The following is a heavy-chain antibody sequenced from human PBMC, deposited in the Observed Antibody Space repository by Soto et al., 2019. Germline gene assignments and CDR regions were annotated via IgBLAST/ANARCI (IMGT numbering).Heavy chain of an antibody. CDR1: GFPFHGYA. CDR3: ARDVYIPGAETGWFDP. V-gene: IGHV3-30-3*01. D-gene: IGHD6-13*01. J-gene: IGHJ5*02. CDR2: ISYDGGNK. Sequence: QVQLVESGGGVVQPGRSLRLSCAASGFPFHGYAIHWVRQAPGKGLEWVAVISYDGGNKYYADSVKGRFTISRDNSKNTLYLQMNSLRLEDTAVYFCARDVYIPGAETGWFDPWGQGTLVTVSS.